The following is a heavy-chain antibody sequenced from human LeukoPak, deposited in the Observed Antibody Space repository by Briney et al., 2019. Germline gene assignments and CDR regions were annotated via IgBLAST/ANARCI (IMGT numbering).Heavy chain of an antibody. J-gene: IGHJ6*02. CDR3: ARRRIAAAGPSAYHYYGMDV. V-gene: IGHV4-39*01. Sequence: SETLSLTCTVSGGSISSSSYYWGWIRQPPGKGLEWIGSIYYSGSTYYNPSLKSRVTISVDTSKNQFSLKLSSVTAADTAVYYCARRRIAAAGPSAYHYYGMDVWGQGTTVTVSS. CDR2: IYYSGST. D-gene: IGHD6-13*01. CDR1: GGSISSSSYY.